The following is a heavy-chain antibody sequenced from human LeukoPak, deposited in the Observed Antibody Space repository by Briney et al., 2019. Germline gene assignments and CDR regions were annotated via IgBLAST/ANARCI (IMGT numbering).Heavy chain of an antibody. D-gene: IGHD5-12*01. CDR1: GFTFSDYY. Sequence: GSLRPSCAASGFTFSDYYMSWIRQAPGKGLEWVSYISSSSSYTNYADSVKGRFTISRDNAKNSLYLQMNSLRAEDTAVYYCARGGIVATIRDFDYWGQGTLVTVSS. J-gene: IGHJ4*02. CDR3: ARGGIVATIRDFDY. CDR2: ISSSSSYT. V-gene: IGHV3-11*06.